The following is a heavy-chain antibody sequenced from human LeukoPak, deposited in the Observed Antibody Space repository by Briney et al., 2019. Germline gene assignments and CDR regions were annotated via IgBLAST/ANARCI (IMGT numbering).Heavy chain of an antibody. CDR3: VPRGEVTGYFDY. Sequence: GGSLRLSCSASGFTFSNYAMHWVRQAPGKGLEFVSVISTDGDSTYYADSVTGRFTISRDNSKSTLYLEMNSLRPEDTAVYYCVPRGEVTGYFDYWGQGTLVTVSS. V-gene: IGHV3-64D*06. J-gene: IGHJ4*02. D-gene: IGHD1-20*01. CDR1: GFTFSNYA. CDR2: ISTDGDST.